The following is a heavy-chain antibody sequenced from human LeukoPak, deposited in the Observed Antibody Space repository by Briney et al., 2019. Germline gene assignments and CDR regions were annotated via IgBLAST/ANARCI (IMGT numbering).Heavy chain of an antibody. J-gene: IGHJ4*02. Sequence: LSGGSLRLSCAASGFTFDDYAMHWVRQAPGKGLEWVSGISWNSGSIGYADSVKGRFTISRDNAKNSLYLQMNSLRAEDTALYYCAKALYSSMYGNMDFDYWGQGTLVTVSS. V-gene: IGHV3-9*01. CDR2: ISWNSGSI. D-gene: IGHD6-19*01. CDR3: AKALYSSMYGNMDFDY. CDR1: GFTFDDYA.